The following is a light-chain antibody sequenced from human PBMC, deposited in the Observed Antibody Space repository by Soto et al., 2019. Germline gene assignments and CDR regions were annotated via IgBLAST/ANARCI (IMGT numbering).Light chain of an antibody. Sequence: DIQMTQSPSTLSGSVGDRVTITCRASQTISSWLAWYQQKPGKATKLLIYKASTLKSGVPSRFSGSGSGTEFTLTISSLQPDDFAPYYCQHYNSYAEAFCQGTKVELK. CDR1: QTISSW. J-gene: IGKJ1*01. CDR3: QHYNSYAEA. V-gene: IGKV1-5*03. CDR2: KAS.